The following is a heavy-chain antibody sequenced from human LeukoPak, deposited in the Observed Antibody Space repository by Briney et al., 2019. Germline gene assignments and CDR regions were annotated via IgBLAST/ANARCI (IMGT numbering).Heavy chain of an antibody. D-gene: IGHD6-13*01. J-gene: IGHJ3*02. V-gene: IGHV1-8*03. CDR3: ARARLLYSSSWWDYDAFDI. Sequence: ASVKVSCKASGYTFTSYDINWVRQATGQGLEWMGWMNPNSGNTGYAQKFQGRVTITRNTSISTAYMELSSLRSEDTAVYYCARARLLYSSSWWDYDAFDIWGQGTMVTVSS. CDR1: GYTFTSYD. CDR2: MNPNSGNT.